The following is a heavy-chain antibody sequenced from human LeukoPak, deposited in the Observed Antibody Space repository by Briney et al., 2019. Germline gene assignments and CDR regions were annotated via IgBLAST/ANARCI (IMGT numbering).Heavy chain of an antibody. CDR2: IKSKTDGGTT. D-gene: IGHD3-22*01. V-gene: IGHV3-15*01. CDR3: TTLLDYYYDSSGYYLLDY. J-gene: IGHJ4*02. Sequence: AGGSLRLSCAASGFTFSNAWMSWVRQAPGKGLEWVGRIKSKTDGGTTDYAAPVKGRFTISRDDSKNTLYLQMNSLKTEDTAVYYCTTLLDYYYDSSGYYLLDYWGQGTLVTVSS. CDR1: GFTFSNAW.